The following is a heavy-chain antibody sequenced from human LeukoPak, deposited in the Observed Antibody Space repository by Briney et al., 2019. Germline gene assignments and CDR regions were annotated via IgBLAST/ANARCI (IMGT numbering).Heavy chain of an antibody. D-gene: IGHD3-10*01. CDR3: ARARGIVKNEGGFDY. CDR2: ISSSGSTI. Sequence: GGSLRLSCAASGFTFSDYYMSWIRQAPGKGLEWVSYISSSGSTIYYADSVKGRFTISRGNAKNSLYLQMDSLRAEDTAVYYCARARGIVKNEGGFDYWGQGTLVTVSS. CDR1: GFTFSDYY. V-gene: IGHV3-11*01. J-gene: IGHJ4*02.